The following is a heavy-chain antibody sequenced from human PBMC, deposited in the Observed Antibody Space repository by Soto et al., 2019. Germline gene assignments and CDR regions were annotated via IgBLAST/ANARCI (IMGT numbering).Heavy chain of an antibody. V-gene: IGHV3-30-3*01. D-gene: IGHD3-3*01. CDR2: ISYDGSNK. CDR1: GFTFSSYA. CDR3: ARGAHYDFWSGYYPYYGMDV. Sequence: PGGSLRLSCAASGFTFSSYAMHWVRQAPGKGLEWVAVISYDGSNKYYADSVKGRFTISRDNSKNTLYLQMNSLRAEDTAVYYCARGAHYDFWSGYYPYYGMDVWGQGTTVTVSS. J-gene: IGHJ6*02.